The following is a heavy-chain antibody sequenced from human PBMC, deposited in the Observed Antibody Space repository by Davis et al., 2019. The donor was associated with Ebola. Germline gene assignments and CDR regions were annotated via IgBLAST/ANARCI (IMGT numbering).Heavy chain of an antibody. CDR2: IIPIFGTA. CDR3: ARLYYDSSGYYAGYFDY. D-gene: IGHD3-22*01. Sequence: SVKVSCKASGGTFSSYAISWVRQAPGQGLEWMGGIIPIFGTANYAQKFQGRVTITADESTSTAYMELSSLRSEEPAVYYCARLYYDSSGYYAGYFDYWGQGTLVTVSS. J-gene: IGHJ4*02. CDR1: GGTFSSYA. V-gene: IGHV1-69*13.